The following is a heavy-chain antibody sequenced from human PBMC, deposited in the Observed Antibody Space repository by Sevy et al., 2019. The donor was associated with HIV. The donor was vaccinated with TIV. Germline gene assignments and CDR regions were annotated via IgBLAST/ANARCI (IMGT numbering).Heavy chain of an antibody. CDR2: IKQDGSEK. D-gene: IGHD3-3*01. V-gene: IGHV3-7*01. J-gene: IGHJ4*02. CDR3: AREYEYDFWSGYGTYFDY. CDR1: GFTFSSYW. Sequence: GGSLRLSCAASGFTFSSYWMSWVRQAPGKGLEWVANIKQDGSEKYYVDSVKGRFTISRDNAKNSLYLQMNSLRAEDTAVYYCAREYEYDFWSGYGTYFDYWGQGTLVTVSS.